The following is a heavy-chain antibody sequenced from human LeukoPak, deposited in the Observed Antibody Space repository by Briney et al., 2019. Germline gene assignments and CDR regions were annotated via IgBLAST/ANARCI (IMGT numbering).Heavy chain of an antibody. D-gene: IGHD6-13*01. J-gene: IGHJ4*02. CDR3: ARFIAAPYYFDY. Sequence: GGSLRLSCAASGFTFSSYAMHWVRQAPGKGLEWVAVISYDGSNKYYADSVKGRFTISRDNAKNSLYLQMNSLRAEDTAVYYCARFIAAPYYFDYWGRGTLVTVSS. CDR1: GFTFSSYA. CDR2: ISYDGSNK. V-gene: IGHV3-30*04.